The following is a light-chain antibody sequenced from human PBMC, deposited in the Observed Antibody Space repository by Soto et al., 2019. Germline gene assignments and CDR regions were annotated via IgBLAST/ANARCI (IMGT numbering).Light chain of an antibody. CDR3: HQYYSSPTT. CDR1: QSVTNSF. CDR2: GIS. J-gene: IGKJ4*01. V-gene: IGKV3-20*01. Sequence: ESVLTQSPGTLSLSPGERATLSCRTSQSVTNSFFAWYQQRPGQAPRLLIYGISSRATGIPDRFSGSGSGTDFTLTITRLEPEDFVVYYCHQYYSSPTTFGGGTKVEIK.